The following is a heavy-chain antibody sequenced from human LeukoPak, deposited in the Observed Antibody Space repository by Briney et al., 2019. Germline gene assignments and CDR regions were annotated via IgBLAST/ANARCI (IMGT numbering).Heavy chain of an antibody. CDR2: ISGSGGST. J-gene: IGHJ3*02. CDR3: AKPLAEYQLLPRAFDI. CDR1: GFTFSSYA. V-gene: IGHV3-23*01. Sequence: GASLRLSCAASGFTFSSYAMSWVRQAPGKGLEWVSAISGSGGSTYYADSVKGRFTISRDNSKNTLHLQMNSLRAEDTAVYYCAKPLAEYQLLPRAFDIWGQGTMVTVSS. D-gene: IGHD2-2*01.